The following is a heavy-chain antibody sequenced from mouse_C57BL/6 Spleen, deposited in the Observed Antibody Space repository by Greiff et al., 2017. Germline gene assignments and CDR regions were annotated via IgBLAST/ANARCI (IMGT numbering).Heavy chain of an antibody. CDR1: GFTFNTYA. J-gene: IGHJ1*03. CDR2: IRSKSSNYAT. V-gene: IGHV10-3*01. CDR3: VRDQIYYYGSSYGYFDV. Sequence: EVQRVESGGGLVQPKGSLKLSCAASGFTFNTYAMHWVRQAPGKGLEWVARIRSKSSNYATYYADSVQDRFTISRDDSQSMLYLQMNNLKTEDTAMYYCVRDQIYYYGSSYGYFDVWGTGTTVTVSS. D-gene: IGHD1-1*01.